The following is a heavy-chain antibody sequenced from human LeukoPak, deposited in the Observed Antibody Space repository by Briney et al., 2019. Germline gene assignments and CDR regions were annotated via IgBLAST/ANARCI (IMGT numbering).Heavy chain of an antibody. J-gene: IGHJ6*02. D-gene: IGHD2-2*01. CDR2: INPNSGGT. Sequence: ASVKVSCKASGYTFTGYYTHWVRQAPGQGLEWMGWINPNSGGTNYAQKFQGRVTMTRDTSISTAYMELSRLRSDDTAVYYCAREGYCSSTSCYAAESYYYYGMDVWGQGTTVTVSS. CDR1: GYTFTGYY. V-gene: IGHV1-2*02. CDR3: AREGYCSSTSCYAAESYYYYGMDV.